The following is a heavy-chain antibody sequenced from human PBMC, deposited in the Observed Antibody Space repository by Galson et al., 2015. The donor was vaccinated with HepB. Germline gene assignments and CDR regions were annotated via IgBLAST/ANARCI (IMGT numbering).Heavy chain of an antibody. CDR3: AKLHEGGEYTSDWYGIRDY. CDR1: GFTFNINA. J-gene: IGHJ4*02. Sequence: SLRLSCAASGFTFNINAMTWVRQAPGKGLEWVSTIGRGAATHYADSVKGRFTISRDNSGNTLFLHMDSLRADDTAVYYCAKLHEGGEYTSDWYGIRDYWGQGTLVTVSS. CDR2: IGRGAAT. D-gene: IGHD6-13*01. V-gene: IGHV3-23*01.